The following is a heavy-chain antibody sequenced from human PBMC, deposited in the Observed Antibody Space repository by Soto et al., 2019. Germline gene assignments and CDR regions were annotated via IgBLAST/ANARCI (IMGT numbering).Heavy chain of an antibody. Sequence: QVQLQESGPGLVRASGTLSLTCTVSSDSISSYYWIWIRQSPGKGLEWIGYTDYSGNTNYNPSLKSRVTISGDTSKIQFSLRLSSVTAADTAVYYCARAVGDPLYYLDYWGQGTLVTVSS. J-gene: IGHJ4*02. CDR1: SDSISSYY. D-gene: IGHD6-19*01. CDR3: ARAVGDPLYYLDY. V-gene: IGHV4-59*08. CDR2: TDYSGNT.